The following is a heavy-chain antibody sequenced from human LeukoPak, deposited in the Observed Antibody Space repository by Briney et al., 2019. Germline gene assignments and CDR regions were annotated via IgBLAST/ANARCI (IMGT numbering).Heavy chain of an antibody. CDR1: GGSISSYY. CDR2: IYYSGST. J-gene: IGHJ4*02. Sequence: SETLSLTCTVSGGSISSYYWSWIRQPPGKGLEWIGYIYYSGSTNYNPSPKSRVTISVDTSKNQFSLKLSSVTAADTAVYYCARERTEDYFDYWGQGTLVTVSS. CDR3: ARERTEDYFDY. V-gene: IGHV4-59*01. D-gene: IGHD2-15*01.